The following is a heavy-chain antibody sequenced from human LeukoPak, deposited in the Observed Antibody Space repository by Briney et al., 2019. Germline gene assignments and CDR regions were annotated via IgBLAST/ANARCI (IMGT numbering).Heavy chain of an antibody. Sequence: SETLSLTCTVSGGSISSYYWSWIRQPPGKEVEGIGCIYYCGSTNYNPSLKSPVTISVATSKNQFYLKLTSVTAADTAAYYSARGSPTADYYGSGSYEKYFDYWGQGTLVTVSS. CDR1: GGSISSYY. V-gene: IGHV4-59*01. J-gene: IGHJ4*02. D-gene: IGHD3-10*01. CDR2: IYYCGST. CDR3: ARGSPTADYYGSGSYEKYFDY.